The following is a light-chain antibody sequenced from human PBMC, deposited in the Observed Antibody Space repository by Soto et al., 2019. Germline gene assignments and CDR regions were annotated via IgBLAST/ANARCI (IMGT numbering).Light chain of an antibody. CDR3: QQLNSYPWT. CDR2: AAS. Sequence: DIQMTQVSCALCAPVVQRLTNTCRASQSISSWLAWYQQKPGKAPKLLIYAASTLQSGVPSRFSGSGSGTDFTLTISSLQPEDFATYSCQQLNSYPWTFGQGTKVDIK. J-gene: IGKJ1*01. CDR1: QSISSW. V-gene: IGKV1-5*01.